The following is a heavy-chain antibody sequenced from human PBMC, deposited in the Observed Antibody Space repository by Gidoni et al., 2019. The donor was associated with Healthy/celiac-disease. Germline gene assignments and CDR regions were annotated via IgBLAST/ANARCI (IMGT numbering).Heavy chain of an antibody. V-gene: IGHV5-10-1*03. CDR2: IGPSDSYT. D-gene: IGHD6-6*01. CDR1: GYSFTSYW. Sequence: DVQLVQSGAEVTKPGESLWISWMGSGYSFTSYWISWVRQLLGKGLEWMGRIGPSDSYTNDSPAFQGHVTISADKSISTAYLQWSSLKASDTAMYYCARHYSSSPYNWFDPWGQGTLVTVSS. J-gene: IGHJ5*02. CDR3: ARHYSSSPYNWFDP.